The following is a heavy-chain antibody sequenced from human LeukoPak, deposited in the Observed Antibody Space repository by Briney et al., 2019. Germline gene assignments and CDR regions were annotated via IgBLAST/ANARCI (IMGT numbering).Heavy chain of an antibody. CDR1: GFTFSSYE. CDR3: AELGITMIEGV. J-gene: IGHJ6*04. V-gene: IGHV3-48*03. CDR2: ISSSGSTI. D-gene: IGHD3-22*01. Sequence: GSLRLSCAASGFTFSSYEMNWVRQAPGKGLEWVSYISSSGSTIYYADSVKGRFTISRDNAKNSLYLQMNSLRAEDTAVYYCAELGITMIEGVWGKGTTVTISS.